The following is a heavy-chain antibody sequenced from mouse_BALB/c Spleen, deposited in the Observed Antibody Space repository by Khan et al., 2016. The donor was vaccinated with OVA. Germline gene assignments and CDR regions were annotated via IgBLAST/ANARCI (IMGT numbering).Heavy chain of an antibody. D-gene: IGHD1-2*01. Sequence: QVQLQQSGAELARPGASVKLSCKASGYTFTDYYINWVKQRTGQGLEWIGEISPGSGDTYYNEKFKGKATLTADKSSSTAYMQLSSLTSEASAVYFGARRNYFGYTVAYWGQGTLVTVSA. CDR3: ARRNYFGYTVAY. V-gene: IGHV1-77*01. CDR1: GYTFTDYY. J-gene: IGHJ3*01. CDR2: ISPGSGDT.